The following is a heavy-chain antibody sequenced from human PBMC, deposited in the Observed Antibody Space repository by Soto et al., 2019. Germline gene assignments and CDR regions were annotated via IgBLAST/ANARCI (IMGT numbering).Heavy chain of an antibody. CDR1: GGSISSYY. CDR2: IYYSGST. D-gene: IGHD1-26*01. Sequence: SETLSLTCTVSGGSISSYYWSWIRQPPGKGLEWIGYIYYSGSTNYSPSLKSRVTISVDTSKNQFSLKLSSVTAADTAVYYCARVAVGATSIWFDPWGQGTLVTAPQ. CDR3: ARVAVGATSIWFDP. J-gene: IGHJ5*02. V-gene: IGHV4-59*01.